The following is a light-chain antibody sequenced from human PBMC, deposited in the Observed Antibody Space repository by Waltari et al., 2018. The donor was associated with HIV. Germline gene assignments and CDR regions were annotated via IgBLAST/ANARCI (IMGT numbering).Light chain of an antibody. J-gene: IGLJ3*02. CDR3: GADHGSGSNFVERV. CDR2: VGPGGRVG. CDR1: SGYSNYN. V-gene: IGLV9-49*01. Sequence: QPVLTQPPSASASLGASVTLTCTLSSGYSNYNVDWYQKRPGKGPRVVMRVGPGGRVGSKGQCNPDRFSVWSSGLNLYLTIKNSQEGDERDYHGGADHGSGSNFVERVFGGGTKLTVL.